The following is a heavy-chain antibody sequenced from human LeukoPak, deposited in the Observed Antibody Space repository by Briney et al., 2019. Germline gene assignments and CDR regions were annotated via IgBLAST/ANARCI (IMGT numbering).Heavy chain of an antibody. CDR1: GYTFTGYY. D-gene: IGHD2-2*01. J-gene: IGHJ6*02. Sequence: ASVKVSCKASGYTFTGYYMHWVRQAPGQGLEWMGWINPNSGGTNYAQKFQGRVTMTRDTSISTAYMELRSLRSDDTAVYYCARDSFPYCSSTSCYGGEHYYGMDVWGQGTTVTVSS. CDR2: INPNSGGT. V-gene: IGHV1-2*02. CDR3: ARDSFPYCSSTSCYGGEHYYGMDV.